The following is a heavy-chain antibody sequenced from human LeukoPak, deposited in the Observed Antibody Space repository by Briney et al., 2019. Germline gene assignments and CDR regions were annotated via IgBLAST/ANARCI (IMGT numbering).Heavy chain of an antibody. V-gene: IGHV3-48*03. CDR3: ARGITMVRDYGMDV. CDR2: ISSSGSTI. D-gene: IGHD3-10*01. CDR1: GFTFSSYE. Sequence: PGGSLRLSCAASGFTFSSYEMNWVRQAPGKGLEWVSYISSSGSTIYYADSVKGRFTISRDNAKSSLYLQMNSLRAEDTAVYYCARGITMVRDYGMDVWGKGTTVTVSS. J-gene: IGHJ6*04.